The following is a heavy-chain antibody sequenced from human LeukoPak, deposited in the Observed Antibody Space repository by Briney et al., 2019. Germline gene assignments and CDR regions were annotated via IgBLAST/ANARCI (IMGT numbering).Heavy chain of an antibody. CDR2: INHSGST. CDR1: GGSFSGYY. Sequence: SETLSLTCAVYGGSFSGYYWSWIRQPPGKGLEWIGEINHSGSTNYNPSLKSRVTISVDTSKNQFSLKLSSVTAADTAVYYCARGDTYYYDSSGYHDYWAREPWSPSPQ. CDR3: ARGDTYYYDSSGYHDY. D-gene: IGHD3-22*01. J-gene: IGHJ4*02. V-gene: IGHV4-34*01.